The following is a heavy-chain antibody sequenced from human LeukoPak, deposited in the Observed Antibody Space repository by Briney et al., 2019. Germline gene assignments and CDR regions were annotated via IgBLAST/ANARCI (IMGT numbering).Heavy chain of an antibody. D-gene: IGHD3-10*01. CDR3: AKDRLGDYYGSGSYYTNYFDY. J-gene: IGHJ4*02. CDR2: ISGSGVST. CDR1: GFTFSSYA. V-gene: IGHV3-23*01. Sequence: GGSLRLSCAASGFTFSSYAMTWVRQAPGKGLEWVSAISGSGVSTYYADSVKGRFTISRDNSKNTLYLQMNSLRGEDTAVYYCAKDRLGDYYGSGSYYTNYFDYWGQGTLVTVSS.